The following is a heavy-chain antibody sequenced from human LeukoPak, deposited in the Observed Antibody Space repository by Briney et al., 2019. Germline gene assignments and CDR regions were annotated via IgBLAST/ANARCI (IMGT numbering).Heavy chain of an antibody. D-gene: IGHD6-13*01. CDR2: IYYSGST. Sequence: SETLSLTCTVSGGSISSYYWSWVRQPPGKGLEWIGYIYYSGSTNYNPPLKSRVTISVDTSKNQFSLKLSSVTAADTAVYYCARSKQQLAPDAFDIWGQGTMVTVSS. J-gene: IGHJ3*02. CDR1: GGSISSYY. V-gene: IGHV4-59*01. CDR3: ARSKQQLAPDAFDI.